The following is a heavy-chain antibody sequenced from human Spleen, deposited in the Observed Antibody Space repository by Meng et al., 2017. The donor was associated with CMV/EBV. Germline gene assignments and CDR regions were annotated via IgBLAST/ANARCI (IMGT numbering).Heavy chain of an antibody. CDR2: IYYSGST. D-gene: IGHD2-15*01. J-gene: IGHJ4*02. CDR1: GGSISSANYY. V-gene: IGHV4-39*07. CDR3: ARVFCSGGSCHGFDY. Sequence: SETLSLTCTVSGGSISSANYYWSWIRQPPGKGLEWVGSIYYSGSTYYNPSLKSQVTMSVDTAKNQFSLKLNSVTAADTAVYYCARVFCSGGSCHGFDYWGQGTLVTVSS.